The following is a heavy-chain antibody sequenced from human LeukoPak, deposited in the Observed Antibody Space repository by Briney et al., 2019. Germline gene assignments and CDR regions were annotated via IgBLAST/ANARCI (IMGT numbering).Heavy chain of an antibody. CDR3: AKDNNYRMAAIPDY. Sequence: QPGGSLRLSCAASGFTFDDYAMHWVRQAPGKGLEWVSLISWDGGSTYYADSVKGRFTISRDNSKNSLYLQMNSLRAEDTTLYYCAKDNNYRMAAIPDYWGQGTLVTVSS. CDR2: ISWDGGST. J-gene: IGHJ4*02. D-gene: IGHD5-24*01. V-gene: IGHV3-43D*03. CDR1: GFTFDDYA.